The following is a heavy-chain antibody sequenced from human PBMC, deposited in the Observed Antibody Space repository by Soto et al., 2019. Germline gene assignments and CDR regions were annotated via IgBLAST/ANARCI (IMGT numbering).Heavy chain of an antibody. V-gene: IGHV3-21*01. CDR3: ARVCKGLERTLIGLDYMDV. D-gene: IGHD6-19*01. CDR2: ISSSSSYI. CDR1: GFTFSSYS. Sequence: GGSLRLSCAASGFTFSSYSMNWVRQAPGKGLEWVSSISSSSSYIYYADSVKGRFTITRDNAKNSLYLQMNSLRAEDTAVYYCARVCKGLERTLIGLDYMDVWGKGTTVTVSS. J-gene: IGHJ6*03.